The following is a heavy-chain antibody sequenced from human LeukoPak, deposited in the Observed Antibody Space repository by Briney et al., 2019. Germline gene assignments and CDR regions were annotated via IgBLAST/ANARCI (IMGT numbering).Heavy chain of an antibody. CDR1: GFIFSSYA. CDR3: ARGVRGSSWLSFDY. D-gene: IGHD6-13*01. J-gene: IGHJ4*02. Sequence: PGGSLRLSCAASGFIFSSYAMHWVRRAPGKGLEGVALISYDGSNKYYADSVKGRFTISRDNSKNTLDLQMNSLRAEDTAVYYCARGVRGSSWLSFDYWGQGTLVTVSS. V-gene: IGHV3-30*04. CDR2: ISYDGSNK.